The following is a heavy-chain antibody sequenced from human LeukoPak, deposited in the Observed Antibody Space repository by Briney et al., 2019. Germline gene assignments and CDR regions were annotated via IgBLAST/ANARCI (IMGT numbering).Heavy chain of an antibody. CDR1: GFTFSNYG. CDR3: ARAMRSGYDY. V-gene: IGHV3-48*02. CDR2: ISSSDNTI. D-gene: IGHD5-12*01. J-gene: IGHJ4*02. Sequence: GGSLRLPCAASGFTFSNYGMNWVRQAPVKGLEWVSYISSSDNTIYYADSVKGRFTISRDNAKNSLYLQMNSLRDEDTAVYHCARAMRSGYDYWGQGTLVTVSS.